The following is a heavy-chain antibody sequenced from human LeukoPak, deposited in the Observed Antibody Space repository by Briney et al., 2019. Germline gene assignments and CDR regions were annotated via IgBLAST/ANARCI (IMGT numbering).Heavy chain of an antibody. CDR1: GGSISSYY. J-gene: IGHJ4*02. V-gene: IGHV4-59*01. CDR3: AREAMVRGVSMYYFDY. CDR2: IYYSGST. Sequence: PSETLSLTCTVSGGSISSYYWSWIRQPPGKGLEWIGYIYYSGSTNYNPSLKSRVTISVDTSKNQFSLKLSSVTAADTAAYYCAREAMVRGVSMYYFDYWGQGTLVTVSS. D-gene: IGHD3-10*01.